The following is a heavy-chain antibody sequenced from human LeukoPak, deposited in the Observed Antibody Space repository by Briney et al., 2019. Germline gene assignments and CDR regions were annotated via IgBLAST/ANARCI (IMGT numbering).Heavy chain of an antibody. J-gene: IGHJ5*02. CDR2: IRYDGSNK. Sequence: PGGSLRLSCAASGFTFSSYGMHWVRQAPGKGLEWVAFIRYDGSNKYYADSVKGRFTISRDNSKNTLYLQMNSLRAEDTAVYYCARDYLVVPAAMWWFDPWGQGTLVTVSS. CDR1: GFTFSSYG. V-gene: IGHV3-30*02. D-gene: IGHD2-2*01. CDR3: ARDYLVVPAAMWWFDP.